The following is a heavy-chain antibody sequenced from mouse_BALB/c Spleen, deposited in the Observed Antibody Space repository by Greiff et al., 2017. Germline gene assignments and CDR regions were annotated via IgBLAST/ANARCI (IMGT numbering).Heavy chain of an antibody. CDR3: ARPGWDWYFDV. CDR1: GFTFSSYY. V-gene: IGHV5-6-2*01. J-gene: IGHJ1*01. D-gene: IGHD1-1*02. Sequence: EVKLVESGGGLVKLGGSLKLSCAASGFTFSSYYMSWVRQTPEKRLELVAAINSNGGSTYYPDTVKGRFTISRDNAKNTLYLQMSSLKSEDTALYYCARPGWDWYFDVWGAGTTVTVSS. CDR2: INSNGGST.